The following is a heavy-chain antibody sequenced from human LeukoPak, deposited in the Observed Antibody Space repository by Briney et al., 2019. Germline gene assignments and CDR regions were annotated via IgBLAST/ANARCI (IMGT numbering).Heavy chain of an antibody. Sequence: ASVKVSCKASGYIFTGYYLHWVRQAPGQGLEWMGWINTNTGDTNYAQRFQGRVTMTRDTSISIAYMELRTLRSDDTAVYYCARGATLLYFGEASSWLDPWGQGTLVTVSS. J-gene: IGHJ5*02. CDR1: GYIFTGYY. D-gene: IGHD3-10*01. V-gene: IGHV1-2*02. CDR3: ARGATLLYFGEASSWLDP. CDR2: INTNTGDT.